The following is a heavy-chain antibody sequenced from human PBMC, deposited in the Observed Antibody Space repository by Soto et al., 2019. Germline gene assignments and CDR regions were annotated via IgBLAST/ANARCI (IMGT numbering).Heavy chain of an antibody. J-gene: IGHJ6*02. Sequence: QVQLVQSGAEVKKPGSSVKVSCKASGGTFSRYAFSWVRQAPGHGLEWMGGIVPIYGTRGFAQKFQGRLTITADEPTRTAYRELGSLSSEDTAVYYCARDLDYYGAGSHYYYGMGVWGQGTTVTVSS. V-gene: IGHV1-69*01. CDR3: ARDLDYYGAGSHYYYGMGV. D-gene: IGHD3-10*01. CDR1: GGTFSRYA. CDR2: IVPIYGTR.